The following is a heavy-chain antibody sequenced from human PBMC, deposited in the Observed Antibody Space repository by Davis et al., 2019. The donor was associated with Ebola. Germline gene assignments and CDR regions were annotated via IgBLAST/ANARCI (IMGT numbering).Heavy chain of an antibody. CDR1: GGSFSGYY. D-gene: IGHD2-8*01. CDR3: ARSPPLSDIVLMVYAIPDAFDI. Sequence: MPSETLSLTCAVYGGSFSGYYWSWIRQPPGKGLEWIGEINHSGSTNYNPSLKSRVTISVDTSKNQFYLKLSSVTAADTAVYYCARSPPLSDIVLMVYAIPDAFDIWGQGTMVTVSS. J-gene: IGHJ3*02. CDR2: INHSGST. V-gene: IGHV4-34*01.